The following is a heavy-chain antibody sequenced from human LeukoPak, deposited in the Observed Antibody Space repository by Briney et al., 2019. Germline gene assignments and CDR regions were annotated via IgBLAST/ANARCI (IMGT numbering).Heavy chain of an antibody. D-gene: IGHD3-16*02. CDR1: GFTFHEKYA. CDR3: ARGSWDDYVWGSYRYPYFDY. Sequence: GGSLRLSCGASGFTFHEKYAMHWVRQAPGKGLEWVSVIYSGGSTYYADSVKGRFTISRDNSKNTLYLQMNSLRAEDTAVYYCARGSWDDYVWGSYRYPYFDYWGQGTLVTVSS. J-gene: IGHJ4*02. V-gene: IGHV3-53*01. CDR2: IYSGGST.